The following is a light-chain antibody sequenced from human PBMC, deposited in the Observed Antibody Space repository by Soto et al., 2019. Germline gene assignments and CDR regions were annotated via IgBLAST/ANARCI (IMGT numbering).Light chain of an antibody. V-gene: IGKV3-20*01. CDR1: QTVNSNY. Sequence: EIVLTQSPGTLSLSPGERATLSCRASQTVNSNYLAWYQQKPGQAPRLLIYDASSRATGIPARFSGSGSGTVFTLTISRLEPEDFAVYFCQQYGSSSCTFGQGTKLEIK. J-gene: IGKJ2*02. CDR2: DAS. CDR3: QQYGSSSCT.